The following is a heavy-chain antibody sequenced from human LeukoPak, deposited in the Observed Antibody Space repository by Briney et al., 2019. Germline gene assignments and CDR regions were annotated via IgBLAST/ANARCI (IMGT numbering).Heavy chain of an antibody. Sequence: SETLSLTCTVFGGSISSGDYYWSWIRQPPGKGLEWIGYIYYSGSTYYNPSLKSRVTISVGTSKNQFSLKLSSVTAADTAVYYCARDGPWGIAVAGTLDYWGQGTLVTVSS. CDR3: ARDGPWGIAVAGTLDY. J-gene: IGHJ4*02. V-gene: IGHV4-30-4*08. CDR1: GGSISSGDYY. D-gene: IGHD6-19*01. CDR2: IYYSGST.